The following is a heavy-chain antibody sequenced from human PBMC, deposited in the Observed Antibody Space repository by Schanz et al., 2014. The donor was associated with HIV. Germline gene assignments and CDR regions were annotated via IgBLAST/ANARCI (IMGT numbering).Heavy chain of an antibody. CDR3: AKDDAGYSSSWHYYYYYGMDV. D-gene: IGHD6-13*01. J-gene: IGHJ6*02. CDR1: GFTFSTYG. V-gene: IGHV3-30*18. Sequence: QVRLVASGGGVVQPGRSLRLSCAASGFTFSTYGMHWVRQAPGKGLEWVAGISYDGTNKFYVDSVKGRFTISRDSFNNTLYLQMNSLRAEDTAVYYCAKDDAGYSSSWHYYYYYGMDVWGQGTTVTVSS. CDR2: ISYDGTNK.